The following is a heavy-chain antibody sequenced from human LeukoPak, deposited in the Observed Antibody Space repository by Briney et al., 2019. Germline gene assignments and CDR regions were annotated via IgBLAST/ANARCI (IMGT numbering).Heavy chain of an antibody. V-gene: IGHV4-34*01. D-gene: IGHD3-10*01. CDR2: IYYSGST. CDR1: GGSFSGYY. CDR3: ARDKDGGRGFDP. Sequence: SETLSLTCAVYGGSFSGYYWSWIRQPPGKGLEWIGSIYYSGSTYYNPPLKSRVTISVDTSKNQFSLKLSSVTAADTAVYYCARDKDGGRGFDPWGQGTLVTVSS. J-gene: IGHJ5*02.